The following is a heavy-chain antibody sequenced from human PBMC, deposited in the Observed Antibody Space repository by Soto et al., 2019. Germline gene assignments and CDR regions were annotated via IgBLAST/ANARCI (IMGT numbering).Heavy chain of an antibody. CDR3: AIRIFGVEY. CDR1: GFTFSAYA. CDR2: ISGTSPST. Sequence: EVQLLESGGGLVQPGGSLRLSCAASGFTFSAYAMSWVRQAPGKGLEWVSAISGTSPSTYYADSVQGRFTISRDSSRKTLFLQMPTLRAEDTALCFCAIRIFGVEYWGQGAQVTVSS. D-gene: IGHD3-3*01. J-gene: IGHJ4*02. V-gene: IGHV3-23*01.